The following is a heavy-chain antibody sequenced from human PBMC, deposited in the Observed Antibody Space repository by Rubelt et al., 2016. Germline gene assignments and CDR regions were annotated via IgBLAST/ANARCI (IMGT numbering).Heavy chain of an antibody. V-gene: IGHV3-23*01. Sequence: SGGSTYYADSVKGRFTISRDNSKNTLYLQMNSLRAEDTAVYYCAKEKQQLVQDYWGQGTLVTVSS. D-gene: IGHD6-13*01. CDR3: AKEKQQLVQDY. J-gene: IGHJ4*02. CDR2: SGGST.